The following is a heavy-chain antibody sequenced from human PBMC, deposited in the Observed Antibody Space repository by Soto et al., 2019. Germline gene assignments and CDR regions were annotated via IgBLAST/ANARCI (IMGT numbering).Heavy chain of an antibody. V-gene: IGHV4-4*02. D-gene: IGHD6-13*01. Sequence: PSETLSLTCAVSGGSVSSTYWWSWVRQPPGKGLEWIGEIYHSGSANYNPSLKSRVTISVDNSKNQFSLNLNSVTAADTAVYYCARYNAASGTYYFDYWGQGTLVTDSS. CDR3: ARYNAASGTYYFDY. CDR2: IYHSGSA. CDR1: GGSVSSTYW. J-gene: IGHJ4*02.